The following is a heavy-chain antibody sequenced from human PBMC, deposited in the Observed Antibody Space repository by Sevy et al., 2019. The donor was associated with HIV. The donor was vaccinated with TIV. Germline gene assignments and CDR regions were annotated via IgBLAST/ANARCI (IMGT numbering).Heavy chain of an antibody. D-gene: IGHD3-3*01. Sequence: GGSLRLSCAASGFTFDDYAMHWVRQAPGKGLEWVSGISWNSGSIGYADSVKGRFTISRDKAKNSLYLQMNSLRAEDTALYYCAKGIGSGYPPAGFDYWGQGTLVTVSS. CDR3: AKGIGSGYPPAGFDY. V-gene: IGHV3-9*01. CDR1: GFTFDDYA. CDR2: ISWNSGSI. J-gene: IGHJ4*02.